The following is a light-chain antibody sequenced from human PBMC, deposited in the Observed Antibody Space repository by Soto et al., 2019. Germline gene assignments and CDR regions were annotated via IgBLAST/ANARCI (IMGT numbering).Light chain of an antibody. Sequence: DIQMTQSPTSLSASVGDRVTITCRASQGIRNFVAWYQQKPGKGPKLLIYAASTLQSGVPSRFSGSGSGTDFTLTSNGLQPEDVATYSCQEYSSVPVFGPGTKVEIK. J-gene: IGKJ3*01. CDR2: AAS. CDR3: QEYSSVPV. CDR1: QGIRNF. V-gene: IGKV1-27*01.